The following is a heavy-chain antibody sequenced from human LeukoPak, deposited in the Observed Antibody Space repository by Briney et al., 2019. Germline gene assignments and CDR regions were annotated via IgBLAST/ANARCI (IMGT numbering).Heavy chain of an antibody. J-gene: IGHJ4*02. CDR1: GFTFSDYY. D-gene: IGHD3-3*01. CDR2: ISSSGSTI. Sequence: PGGSLRLSCAASGFTFSDYYMSWIRQAPGKGLEWVSYISSSGSTIYYADSVKGRFTISRDNAKNSLYLQMNSLRAEDTAVYYCASALEWLTEADYWGQGTLVTVSS. CDR3: ASALEWLTEADY. V-gene: IGHV3-11*04.